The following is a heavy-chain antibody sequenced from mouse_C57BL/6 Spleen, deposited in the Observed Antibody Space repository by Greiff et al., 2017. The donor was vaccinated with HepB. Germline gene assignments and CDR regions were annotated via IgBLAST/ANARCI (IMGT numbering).Heavy chain of an antibody. D-gene: IGHD1-1*01. Sequence: QVQLQQSGAELARPGASVKLSCKASGYTFTSYGISWVKQRTGQGLEWIGEIYPRSGNTYYNEKFKGKATLTADKSSSTAYMELRSLTSEDSAVYFCARGYYDANWYFDVCGTGTTVTVSS. CDR3: ARGYYDANWYFDV. V-gene: IGHV1-81*01. J-gene: IGHJ1*03. CDR1: GYTFTSYG. CDR2: IYPRSGNT.